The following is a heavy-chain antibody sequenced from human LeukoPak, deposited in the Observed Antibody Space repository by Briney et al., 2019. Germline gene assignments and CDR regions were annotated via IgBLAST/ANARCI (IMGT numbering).Heavy chain of an antibody. CDR3: ARDGRSGRKYGRVDY. CDR1: GLTFNRYW. D-gene: IGHD1-26*01. Sequence: GWSLRLSCPASGLTFNRYWMHWVRQAAGKGVMWVARINVDESNPTYADSAKGRFTISSDNAKNPLYLQTNRLKPEDTAVYDCARDGRSGRKYGRVDYWGQGTLVTVSS. CDR2: INVDESNP. V-gene: IGHV3-74*03. J-gene: IGHJ4*02.